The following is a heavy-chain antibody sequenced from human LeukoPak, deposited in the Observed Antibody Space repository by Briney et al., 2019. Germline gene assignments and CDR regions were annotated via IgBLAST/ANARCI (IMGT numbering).Heavy chain of an antibody. V-gene: IGHV4-31*03. CDR2: IYYSGST. J-gene: IGHJ4*02. D-gene: IGHD5-12*01. Sequence: SETLSLTCTVSGGSISSGGYYWSWIRQHPGKGLEWIGYIYYSGSTYYNPSLRSRVTISVDTSKNQLSLKLSSVTAADTAVYYCARGRGGYDSDYWGQGTLVTVSS. CDR3: ARGRGGYDSDY. CDR1: GGSISSGGYY.